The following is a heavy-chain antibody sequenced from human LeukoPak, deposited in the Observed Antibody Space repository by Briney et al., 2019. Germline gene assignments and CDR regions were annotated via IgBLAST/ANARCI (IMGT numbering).Heavy chain of an antibody. D-gene: IGHD3-10*02. CDR3: ARHNDYYVVGGMDV. Sequence: GGSLRLSCAASGFTFSSYSMNWVRQAPGKGLEWVSSISSSSSYIYYADSVKGRFTISRDNAKNSLYLQMNSLRAEDTAVYYCARHNDYYVVGGMDVWGQGTTVTVSS. CDR1: GFTFSSYS. V-gene: IGHV3-21*04. CDR2: ISSSSSYI. J-gene: IGHJ6*02.